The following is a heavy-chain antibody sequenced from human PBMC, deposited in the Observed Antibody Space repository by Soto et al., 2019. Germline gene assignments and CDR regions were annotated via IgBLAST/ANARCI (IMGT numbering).Heavy chain of an antibody. CDR2: INSDGSST. V-gene: IGHV3-74*01. Sequence: EVQLVESGGGLVQPGGSLRLSCAASGFTFSSYWMHWVRQAPGKGLVWVSRINSDGSSTSYADSVKGRFTISRDNAKNTLYLQMNSRRAEDTAVYYCASLDRYNWNDGGDYWGQGTLVTVSS. CDR3: ASLDRYNWNDGGDY. D-gene: IGHD1-1*01. J-gene: IGHJ4*02. CDR1: GFTFSSYW.